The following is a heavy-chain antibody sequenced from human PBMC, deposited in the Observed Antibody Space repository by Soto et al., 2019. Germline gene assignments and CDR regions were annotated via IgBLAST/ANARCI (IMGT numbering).Heavy chain of an antibody. D-gene: IGHD6-6*01. J-gene: IGHJ5*02. CDR1: GFSFTGYY. CDR2: INAHSGGT. V-gene: IGHV1-2*02. Sequence: ASVKVSCKASGFSFTGYYIHWLRQAPGQGLEWMGWINAHSGGTEYAQRFQGRVTLTRDTSIATAYLTLTSLTSDDTALYYCAKDLTRQLAYWLDPWGQGTQVTVYS. CDR3: AKDLTRQLAYWLDP.